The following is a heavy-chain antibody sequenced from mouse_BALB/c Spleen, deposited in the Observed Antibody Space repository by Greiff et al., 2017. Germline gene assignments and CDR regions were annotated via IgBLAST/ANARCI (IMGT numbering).Heavy chain of an antibody. CDR1: GFTFSSYY. Sequence: EVQLVESGGGLVKLGGSLKLSCAASGFTFSSYYMSWVRQTPEKRLELVAAINSNGGSTYYPDTVKGRFTISRDNAKNTLYLQMSSLKSEDTALYYCARDREITTMDYWGQGTSVTVSS. J-gene: IGHJ4*01. CDR3: ARDREITTMDY. V-gene: IGHV5-6-2*01. CDR2: INSNGGST. D-gene: IGHD1-1*01.